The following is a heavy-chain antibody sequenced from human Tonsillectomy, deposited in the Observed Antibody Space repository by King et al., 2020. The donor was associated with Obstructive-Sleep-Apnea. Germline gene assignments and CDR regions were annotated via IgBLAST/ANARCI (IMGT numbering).Heavy chain of an antibody. CDR2: IYYSGST. D-gene: IGHD3-10*01. CDR1: GGSISSYY. CDR3: ARGNYYGSGSYGDNWFDP. J-gene: IGHJ5*02. Sequence: HVQLQESGPGLVKPSETLSLTCTVSGGSISSYYWSWIRQPPGKGLEWIGYIYYSGSTNYNPSLQSRVTISVDTSKNQFSLKLSSVTAADTAVYYCARGNYYGSGSYGDNWFDPWGQGTLVTVSS. V-gene: IGHV4-59*01.